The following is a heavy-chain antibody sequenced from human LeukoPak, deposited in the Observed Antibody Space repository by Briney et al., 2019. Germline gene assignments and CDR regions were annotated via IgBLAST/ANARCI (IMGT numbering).Heavy chain of an antibody. CDR1: GGSISSSSYY. CDR3: ARQKGDSSSWTFDY. V-gene: IGHV4-39*01. Sequence: SETLSLTCTVSGGSISSSSYYWGWIRQPPGKGLEWIGSIYYSGSTYYNPSLKSRVTISVDTSKNQFSLKLGSVTAADTAVYYCARQKGDSSSWTFDYWGQGTLVTVSS. D-gene: IGHD6-13*01. J-gene: IGHJ4*02. CDR2: IYYSGST.